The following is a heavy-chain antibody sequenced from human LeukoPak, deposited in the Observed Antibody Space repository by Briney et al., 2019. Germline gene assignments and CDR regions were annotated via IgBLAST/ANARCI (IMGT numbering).Heavy chain of an antibody. Sequence: ASVKVSCKASGGTFSGYYMHWVRQAPGQGLEWMGWINPNSGGTNYAQKFQGRVTMTRDASISTAYMELSRLRSDDTAVYYCARFWSGFVTYWGQGTMVTVSS. CDR3: ARFWSGFVTY. CDR2: INPNSGGT. CDR1: GGTFSGYY. V-gene: IGHV1-2*02. D-gene: IGHD3-3*01. J-gene: IGHJ3*01.